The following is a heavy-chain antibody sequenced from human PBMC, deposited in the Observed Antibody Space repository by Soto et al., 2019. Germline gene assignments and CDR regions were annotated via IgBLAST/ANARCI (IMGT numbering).Heavy chain of an antibody. D-gene: IGHD3-10*01. CDR1: GFTFSSYS. CDR3: ARDYGSGSYDAFDI. Sequence: GGSLRLSCAASGFTFSSYSMNWVRQAPGKGLEWVSSISSSSSYIYYEDSVKGRFTISRDNAKNSLYLQMNSLRAEDTAVYYCARDYGSGSYDAFDIWGQGTMVTVSS. J-gene: IGHJ3*02. V-gene: IGHV3-21*01. CDR2: ISSSSSYI.